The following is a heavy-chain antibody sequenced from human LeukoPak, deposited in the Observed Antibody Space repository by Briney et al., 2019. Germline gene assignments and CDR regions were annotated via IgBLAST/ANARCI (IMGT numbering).Heavy chain of an antibody. CDR1: GYTFTSYG. D-gene: IGHD6-13*01. CDR2: ISPFNGDT. Sequence: VASVKVSCKASGYTFTSYGINWVRQAPGQGLEWMGWISPFNGDTKFAQKFRDRVTMTRNSFTSTAYMELRSLRSDDTAVYYCARDGGVLTTAAVGYLHSYIDVWGKGTTVTISS. V-gene: IGHV1-18*01. CDR3: ARDGGVLTTAAVGYLHSYIDV. J-gene: IGHJ6*03.